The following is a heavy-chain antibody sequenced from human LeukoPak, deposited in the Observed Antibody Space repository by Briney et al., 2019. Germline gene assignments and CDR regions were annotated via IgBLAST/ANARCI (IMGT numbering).Heavy chain of an antibody. CDR1: GYRCSSYW. V-gene: IGHV5-51*01. Sequence: GESLKISCKGSGYRCSSYWTGWVRQMPGKGLEWMGIIFPGDSETRYSPPFQGQVTISADKSISTAYLQWSSLKASDTAMYYCARGLGYCSGGSCYLFDCWGQGTPVTVSS. J-gene: IGHJ5*01. D-gene: IGHD2-15*01. CDR2: IFPGDSET. CDR3: ARGLGYCSGGSCYLFDC.